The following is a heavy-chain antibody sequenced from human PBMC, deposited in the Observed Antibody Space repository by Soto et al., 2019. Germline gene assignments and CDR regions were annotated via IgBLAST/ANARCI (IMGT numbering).Heavy chain of an antibody. CDR1: GGSISSSY. CDR3: ARATPEAVLFAY. V-gene: IGHV4-59*08. J-gene: IGHJ4*02. CDR2: IYDSGST. Sequence: SETLSLTCTVSGGSISSSYWSWIRQPPGKGLEWIGYIYDSGSTYYNSSLKSRVTMSVDTSKNQFSLKLSSVTAADTAVYYCARATPEAVLFAYWGQGTLVTVSS.